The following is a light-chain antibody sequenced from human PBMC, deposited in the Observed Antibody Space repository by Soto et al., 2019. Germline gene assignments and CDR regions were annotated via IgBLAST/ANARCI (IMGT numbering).Light chain of an antibody. Sequence: QPVLTQPASVSGSPGQSITISCTGTSSDVGGYNYVSWYQQHPGKAPKLMIYEVSNRPSGVSNRFSGSKSGNTASLTISGLQAEDEADYYCTSYRSSSTLPVVFGGGTKLTVL. J-gene: IGLJ2*01. CDR1: SSDVGGYNY. CDR3: TSYRSSSTLPVV. CDR2: EVS. V-gene: IGLV2-14*01.